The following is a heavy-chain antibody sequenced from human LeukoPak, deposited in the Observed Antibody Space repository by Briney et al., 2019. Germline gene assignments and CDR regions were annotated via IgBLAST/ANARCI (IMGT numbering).Heavy chain of an antibody. CDR3: AKDEGDSSESINFDY. Sequence: GGSLRLSCAASGFTFDDYAMHWVRQAPGKGLEWVSGISWNSGSIGYADSVKGRFTISRDNAKNSLYLQMNSLRAEDTALYYCAKDEGDSSESINFDYWGQGTLVTVSS. CDR1: GFTFDDYA. J-gene: IGHJ4*02. CDR2: ISWNSGSI. D-gene: IGHD3-22*01. V-gene: IGHV3-9*01.